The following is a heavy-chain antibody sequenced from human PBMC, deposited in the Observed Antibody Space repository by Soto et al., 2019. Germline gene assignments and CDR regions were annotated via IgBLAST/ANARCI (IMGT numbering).Heavy chain of an antibody. CDR2: IIPMLGIG. J-gene: IGHJ3*02. D-gene: IGHD6-6*01. V-gene: IGHV1-69*10. Sequence: ASVKVSCKAPGGTFSSNTINWVRQAPGQGLAWTGGIIPMLGIGNYAQKFQGRVTITADESTSTAYLERSSLRAEDTAVFYCARAALEYRGSSDPRTDAFDIWGQGTMVTVSS. CDR3: ARAALEYRGSSDPRTDAFDI. CDR1: GGTFSSNT.